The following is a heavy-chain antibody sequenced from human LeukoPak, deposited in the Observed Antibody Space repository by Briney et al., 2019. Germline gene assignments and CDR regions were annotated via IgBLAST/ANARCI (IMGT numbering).Heavy chain of an antibody. CDR2: IHSRSNYI. V-gene: IGHV3-21*01. J-gene: IGHJ4*02. Sequence: PGGSLRLSCAASGLTFSSYSMNWVRQAPGKGLEWVSSIHSRSNYIYYADSVKGRFTISRDNAKNSLYLQMNSLRAEDTAVYYCARVTVVVAAALDCWGQGTLVTDSS. CDR3: ARVTVVVAAALDC. CDR1: GLTFSSYS. D-gene: IGHD2-15*01.